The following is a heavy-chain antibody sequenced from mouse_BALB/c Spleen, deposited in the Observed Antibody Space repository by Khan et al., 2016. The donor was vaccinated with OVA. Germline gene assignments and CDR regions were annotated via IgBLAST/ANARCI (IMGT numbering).Heavy chain of an antibody. Sequence: QMQLEESGPALVAPSQSLSITCTVSGFSLTSYGVNWVRQPPGKGLEWLGVIWGDGSTNYHSVLISRLSISKDNSKSQVFLKLNSLQTVDTATYYCVKQNYGTLYAMDYWGQGTAVTVSS. CDR2: IWGDGST. D-gene: IGHD2-1*01. CDR3: VKQNYGTLYAMDY. V-gene: IGHV2-3*01. CDR1: GFSLTSYG. J-gene: IGHJ4*01.